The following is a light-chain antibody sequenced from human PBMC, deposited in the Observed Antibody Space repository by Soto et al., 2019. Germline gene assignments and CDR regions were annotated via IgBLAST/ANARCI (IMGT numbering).Light chain of an antibody. CDR1: QSVSSSY. Sequence: EIVLTQSPGTLSLSPGERATLSCRASQSVSSSYLAWYQQKPGQAPRLLIYGASSRATGIPDRFSGSGSGTDFTLTISSLLPEDFATYYWQQFNSYPLTFGGGTNV. V-gene: IGKV3-20*01. CDR3: QQFNSYPLT. J-gene: IGKJ4*01. CDR2: GAS.